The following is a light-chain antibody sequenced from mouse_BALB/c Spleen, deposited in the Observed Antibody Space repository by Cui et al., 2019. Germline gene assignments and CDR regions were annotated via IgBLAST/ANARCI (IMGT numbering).Light chain of an antibody. Sequence: INLSRSSLSASLVDTFTIICHSSQNINVWLSWYQQQPGNIPKLLLYEASNLHTGVPSGFSGRASGTGFTITISSLQTKDIATYYCQQGQSYPLTYGGETKLEVK. V-gene: IGKV11-125*01. CDR2: EAS. J-gene: IGKJ2*01. CDR1: QNINVW. CDR3: QQGQSYPLT.